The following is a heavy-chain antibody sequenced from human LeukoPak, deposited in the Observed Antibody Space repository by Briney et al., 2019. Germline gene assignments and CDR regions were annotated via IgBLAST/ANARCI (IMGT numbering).Heavy chain of an antibody. CDR1: GGTFSSYA. CDR2: IIPIFGTA. Sequence: SVKVSCKASGGTFSSYAISWVRQAPGQGLEWMGGIIPIFGTANYAQKFQGRVTITADESTRTAYMELSSLRSEDTAVYYCARGESSRWSSPVSTTHFYSTMDVWGQGTTVTVSS. D-gene: IGHD6-13*01. V-gene: IGHV1-69*13. J-gene: IGHJ6*02. CDR3: ARGESSRWSSPVSTTHFYSTMDV.